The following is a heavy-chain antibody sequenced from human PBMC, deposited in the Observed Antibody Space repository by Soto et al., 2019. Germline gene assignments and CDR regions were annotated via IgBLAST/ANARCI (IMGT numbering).Heavy chain of an antibody. Sequence: EVQLVESGGGLVQPGGSLRLSCAASGFTFSTYWMSWVRQAPGKGLEWVANINQRGSDKYYVDSVKGRFTIFRDNAKNSLYLQMNSLRTEDTAVYYWARGHTTSSGIYWGQGTLVTVSS. CDR3: ARGHTTSSGIY. CDR2: INQRGSDK. J-gene: IGHJ4*02. D-gene: IGHD6-6*01. CDR1: GFTFSTYW. V-gene: IGHV3-7*01.